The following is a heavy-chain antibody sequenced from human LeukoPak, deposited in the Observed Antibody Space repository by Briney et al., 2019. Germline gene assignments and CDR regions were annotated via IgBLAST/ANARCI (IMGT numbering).Heavy chain of an antibody. CDR2: IIPIFGTA. CDR1: GGTFSSYA. D-gene: IGHD1-20*01. CDR3: AGGSNWPDLHFFFGS. V-gene: IGHV1-69*13. Sequence: SVKVSCKASGGTFSSYAISWVRQAPGQGLEWMGGIIPIFGTANYAQKFQGRVTITADESTSTAYMELSSLRSGDTAVYYCAGGSNWPDLHFFFGSWGQGTLVTVSS. J-gene: IGHJ4*02.